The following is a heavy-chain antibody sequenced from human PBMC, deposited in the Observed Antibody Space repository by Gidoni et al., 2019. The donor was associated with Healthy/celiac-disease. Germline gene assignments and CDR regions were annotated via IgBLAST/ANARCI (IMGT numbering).Heavy chain of an antibody. CDR2: ISGSGGST. V-gene: IGHV3-23*01. CDR3: AKAGDCSGGSCYSAPFDY. CDR1: GFPFSSYA. D-gene: IGHD2-15*01. J-gene: IGHJ4*02. Sequence: EVQLLESGGGLVQPGGSLRLSCAASGFPFSSYAMGWVRQAPGKGLEWVSAISGSGGSTYYADSVKGRFTISRDNSKNTLYLQMNSLRAEDTAVYYCAKAGDCSGGSCYSAPFDYWGQGTLVTVSS.